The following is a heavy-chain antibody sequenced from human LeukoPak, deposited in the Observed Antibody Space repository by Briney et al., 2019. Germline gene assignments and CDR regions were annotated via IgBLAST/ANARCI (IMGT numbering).Heavy chain of an antibody. V-gene: IGHV4-39*07. Sequence: SETLSLTCTVSGGSISSSSYYWGWIRQPPGKGLEWIGSIYYSGSTCYNPSLKSRVTISVDTSKNQFSLKLSSVTAADTAVYYCARRIGIAVAGTFRRGYYFDYWGQGTLVTVSS. CDR3: ARRIGIAVAGTFRRGYYFDY. J-gene: IGHJ4*02. CDR2: IYYSGST. D-gene: IGHD6-19*01. CDR1: GGSISSSSYY.